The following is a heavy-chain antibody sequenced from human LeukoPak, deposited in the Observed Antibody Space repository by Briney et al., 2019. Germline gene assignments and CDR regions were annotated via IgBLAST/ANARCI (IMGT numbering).Heavy chain of an antibody. J-gene: IGHJ4*02. CDR2: ISYDGSNK. V-gene: IGHV3-30*03. D-gene: IGHD5-24*01. CDR1: GFTFSSYG. CDR3: ARGKRGRWLQFTYYFDY. Sequence: GGSLRLSCAASGFTFSSYGMHWVRQAPGKGLEWVAVISYDGSNKYYADSVKGRFTISRDNSKNTLYLQMNSLRAEDTAVYYCARGKRGRWLQFTYYFDYWGQGTPVTVSS.